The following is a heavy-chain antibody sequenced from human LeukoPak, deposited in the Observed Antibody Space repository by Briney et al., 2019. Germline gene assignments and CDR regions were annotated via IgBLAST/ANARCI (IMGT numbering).Heavy chain of an antibody. Sequence: PSETLSLTCTVSGDSISTSTYYWGGIRQPPGKGLEWMGSIFYSGSTYYNPSLKSRVTISVDTSKNQFSLRLSSVTAADTAVYYCARQQSNWASGPGMDVWGQGTTVTVSS. J-gene: IGHJ6*02. D-gene: IGHD7-27*01. CDR2: IFYSGST. CDR1: GDSISTSTYY. V-gene: IGHV4-39*01. CDR3: ARQQSNWASGPGMDV.